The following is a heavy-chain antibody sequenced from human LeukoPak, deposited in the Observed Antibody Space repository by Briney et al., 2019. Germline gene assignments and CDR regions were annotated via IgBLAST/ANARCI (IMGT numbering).Heavy chain of an antibody. CDR2: ISGSGSAI. D-gene: IGHD3-10*01. V-gene: IGHV3-48*03. J-gene: IGHJ6*03. Sequence: GGSLRLSCAASGFTFSSYEMNWVRQAPGKGLEWVSYISGSGSAIYYADSVKGRFTISRDNAKNSLYLQMNSLRAEDAAVYYCARDGYHYYGSGTYFGYYYMDVWGKGTTVTISS. CDR1: GFTFSSYE. CDR3: ARDGYHYYGSGTYFGYYYMDV.